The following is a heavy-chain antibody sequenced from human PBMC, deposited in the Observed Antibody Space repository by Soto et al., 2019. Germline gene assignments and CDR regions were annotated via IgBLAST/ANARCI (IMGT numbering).Heavy chain of an antibody. J-gene: IGHJ3*01. CDR3: ARPQYLPDDVFDV. CDR1: GFPFTNYW. CDR2: INSDGSST. V-gene: IGHV3-74*01. Sequence: GGSLRLACASSGFPFTNYWMQLVRPAPGKGLVWVTRINSDGSSTCRADSGKGRFTISGDNAKNTLYLKMSSLRAEDTAVYYCARPQYLPDDVFDVWGRGTLVTVS. D-gene: IGHD2-2*01.